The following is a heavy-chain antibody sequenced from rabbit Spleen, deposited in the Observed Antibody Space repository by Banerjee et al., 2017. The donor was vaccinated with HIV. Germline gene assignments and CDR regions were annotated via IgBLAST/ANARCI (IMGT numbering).Heavy chain of an antibody. CDR1: GVSLNDKDV. CDR2: IYTSSGST. J-gene: IGHJ4*01. CDR3: ARDSSVGGADDNL. V-gene: IGHV1S45*01. D-gene: IGHD5-1*01. Sequence: EQLEESGGGLVKPEGSLTLTCKVSGVSLNDKDVMCWVRQAPGKGLEWIACIYTSSGSTWYASWAKGRFTSSKTSSTTLTLQMTSLTAADTATYFCARDSSVGGADDNLWGQGTLVTVS.